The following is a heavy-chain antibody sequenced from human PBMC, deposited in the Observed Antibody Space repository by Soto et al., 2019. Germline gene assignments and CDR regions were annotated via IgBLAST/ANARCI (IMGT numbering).Heavy chain of an antibody. Sequence: PSETLSLTCAVYGGSFSCYYWSWIRQPPGKGLEWIGEINHSGSTNYNPSLKSRVTISVDTSKNQFSLKLSSVTAADTAVYYCARRRGAYYGSGSAGMDVWGQGTTVTVSS. J-gene: IGHJ6*02. CDR1: GGSFSCYY. CDR3: ARRRGAYYGSGSAGMDV. CDR2: INHSGST. D-gene: IGHD3-10*01. V-gene: IGHV4-34*01.